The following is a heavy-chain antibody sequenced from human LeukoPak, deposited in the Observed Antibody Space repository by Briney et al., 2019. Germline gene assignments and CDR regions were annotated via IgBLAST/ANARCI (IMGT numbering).Heavy chain of an antibody. Sequence: SETQSLTCTVSGGSISSYYWSWIRQPAGKGLEWIGRIYTSGSTNYNPSLKSRVTMSVDTSKNQFSLKLSSVTAADTAVYYCARDWAATRGSYYYYMDVWGKGTTVTVSS. D-gene: IGHD6-25*01. CDR3: ARDWAATRGSYYYYMDV. J-gene: IGHJ6*03. CDR1: GGSISSYY. CDR2: IYTSGST. V-gene: IGHV4-4*07.